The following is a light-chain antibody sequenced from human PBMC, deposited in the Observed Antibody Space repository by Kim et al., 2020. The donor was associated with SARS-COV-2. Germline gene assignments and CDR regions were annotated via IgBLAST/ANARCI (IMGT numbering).Light chain of an antibody. CDR1: SGTIANNY. V-gene: IGLV6-57*01. J-gene: IGLJ7*01. CDR3: QSYGATSAG. Sequence: NFMLTQPHSVSESPGKTVTISCTRSSGTIANNYVQWYQHRPGSSPTTVIFENNRRPSGVPDRFSGSIDSSSNSASLTIAGLKTEDEADYYCQSYGATSAGFGGGTQLTVL. CDR2: ENN.